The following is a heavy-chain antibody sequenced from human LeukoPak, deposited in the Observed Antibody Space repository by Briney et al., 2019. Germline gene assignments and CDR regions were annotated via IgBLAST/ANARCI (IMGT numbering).Heavy chain of an antibody. CDR3: ARRPYASGHMDV. D-gene: IGHD3-10*01. Sequence: PGGSLRLSCAASGFTFNRYWMSWVRQAPGKGLEWIGEINHSGTTKYNPSLKSRVTISVDTSKNQFSLKLTSVTAADTAVYYCARRPYASGHMDVWGKGTTVTISS. CDR1: GFTFNRYW. CDR2: INHSGTT. J-gene: IGHJ6*03. V-gene: IGHV4-34*01.